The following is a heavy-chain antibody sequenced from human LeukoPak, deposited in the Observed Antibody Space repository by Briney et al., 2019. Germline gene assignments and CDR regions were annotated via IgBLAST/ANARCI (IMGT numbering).Heavy chain of an antibody. V-gene: IGHV1-2*02. D-gene: IGHD3-10*01. Sequence: ASVKVSCKASGYTFTGYYMHWVRQPPGQGLEWMGWINPNSGGTNSAQKFQGRVTMTRDTSISTAYMERSRLRSDDTAVYYCARDSSKGFGGGWFDPWGQGTLVTVSS. J-gene: IGHJ5*02. CDR1: GYTFTGYY. CDR2: INPNSGGT. CDR3: ARDSSKGFGGGWFDP.